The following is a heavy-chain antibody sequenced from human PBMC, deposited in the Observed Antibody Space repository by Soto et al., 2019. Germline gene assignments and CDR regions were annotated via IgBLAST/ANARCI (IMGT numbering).Heavy chain of an antibody. CDR1: GFTSSSYA. D-gene: IGHD1-1*01. CDR2: ISGGGETT. Sequence: VGSLRLSCAASGFTSSSYAMSWVRQAPGSGLERVSLISGGGETTYYAGSVKGRFTISRDNSKNTLYLEMSSLRAEDTGLYFCAKDLSLNGGNTNGYYDYWGQGTRVTVSS. CDR3: AKDLSLNGGNTNGYYDY. V-gene: IGHV3-23*01. J-gene: IGHJ4*02.